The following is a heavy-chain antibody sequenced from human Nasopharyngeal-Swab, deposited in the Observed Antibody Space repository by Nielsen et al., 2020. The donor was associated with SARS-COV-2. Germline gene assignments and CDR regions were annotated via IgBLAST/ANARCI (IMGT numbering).Heavy chain of an antibody. CDR3: ARLRELRFLGEYGVDV. V-gene: IGHV4-34*01. CDR1: GGSFSGYY. CDR2: INHSGST. D-gene: IGHD3-3*01. Sequence: SQTPSLTRAVYGGSFSGYYWSWIRQPPGKGLEWIGEINHSGSTNYNPSLKSRVTISVDTSKNQFSLKLSSVTAADTAVYYCARLRELRFLGEYGVDVWGQGTTVTVSS. J-gene: IGHJ6*02.